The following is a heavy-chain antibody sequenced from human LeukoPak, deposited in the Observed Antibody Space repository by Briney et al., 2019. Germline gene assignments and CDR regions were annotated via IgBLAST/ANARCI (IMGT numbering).Heavy chain of an antibody. CDR3: ARVSSSSSWYTDLDY. V-gene: IGHV3-30*04. Sequence: GGSLRLSCAASGFTFSSYAMHWVRQAPGKGLEWVAVISYDGSNKYYADSVKGRFTISRDNSKNTLYLQMNSLRPEDTAVYYCARVSSSSSWYTDLDYWGQGTLVTVSS. CDR2: ISYDGSNK. CDR1: GFTFSSYA. J-gene: IGHJ4*02. D-gene: IGHD6-13*01.